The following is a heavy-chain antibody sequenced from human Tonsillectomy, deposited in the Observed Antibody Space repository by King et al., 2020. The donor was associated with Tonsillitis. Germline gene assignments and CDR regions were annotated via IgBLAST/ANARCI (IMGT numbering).Heavy chain of an antibody. Sequence: TLKESGPALVKPTQTLTLTCTFSGFSLSTSGMGGSWIRQPPGKALEWLARIAWDDDKYHSTSLKTRLTISKDTSKNQVVLTMTNMDPVDTATYYCARTQVTGDLDYWGQGTLVTVSS. CDR2: IAWDDDK. J-gene: IGHJ4*02. V-gene: IGHV2-70*04. CDR1: GFSLSTSGMG. CDR3: ARTQVTGDLDY. D-gene: IGHD7-27*01.